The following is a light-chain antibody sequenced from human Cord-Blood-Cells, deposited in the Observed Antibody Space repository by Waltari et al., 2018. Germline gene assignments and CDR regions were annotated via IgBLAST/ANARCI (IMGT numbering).Light chain of an antibody. Sequence: IMFYHSPHYLAGTLREMGIFAPQSFQSVLYSHNNKNYLTWYQQKPGQPPKLLIYWASTRESGVPYRFSGSGSGTDFTLTISSLQAEDVAVYYCQQYYSTFRTFGQGTKVEIK. CDR3: QQYYSTFRT. V-gene: IGKV4-1*01. CDR2: WAS. J-gene: IGKJ1*01. CDR1: QSVLYSHNNKNY.